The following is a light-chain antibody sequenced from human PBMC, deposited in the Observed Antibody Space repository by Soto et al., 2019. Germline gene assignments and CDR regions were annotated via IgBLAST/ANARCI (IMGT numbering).Light chain of an antibody. Sequence: EIVLTQSPATLSLSPGERATPSCRASRTVGNFLAWYQQKPGQAPRLLIYGASIRATTTPAKFSGSGSGTEFTLTISSLQSEDFAVYYCQHYNKWPPWTFGQGTKVDIK. CDR3: QHYNKWPPWT. CDR1: RTVGNF. V-gene: IGKV3-15*01. J-gene: IGKJ1*01. CDR2: GAS.